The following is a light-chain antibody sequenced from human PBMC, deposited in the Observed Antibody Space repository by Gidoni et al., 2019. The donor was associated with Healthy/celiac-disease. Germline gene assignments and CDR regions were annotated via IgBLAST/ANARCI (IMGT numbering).Light chain of an antibody. CDR3: QQYGSSPWT. J-gene: IGKJ1*01. Sequence: EIVLTQSPGTLSLSPGERATLSCRASQSVSSSYLAWYQQKPGQAPRLLIYGASSRATGIPDRFSGRGLGTDFTLTISRLEPEDFAVYSCQQYGSSPWTFGKGTKVEIK. V-gene: IGKV3-20*01. CDR1: QSVSSSY. CDR2: GAS.